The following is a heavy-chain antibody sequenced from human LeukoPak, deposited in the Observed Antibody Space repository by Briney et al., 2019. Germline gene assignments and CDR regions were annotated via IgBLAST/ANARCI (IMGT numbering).Heavy chain of an antibody. J-gene: IGHJ6*03. CDR1: GFALTTYN. Sequence: ASVKVSCKASGFALTTYNIVWLRQAPGQGLEWVGWITAFNGNTDYAQKVQGGVTMTRDTSTSTAYMELRSLRSDDTAVYYCARNTYGYKFSMDVWGEGTTVTISS. CDR3: ARNTYGYKFSMDV. V-gene: IGHV1-18*01. CDR2: ITAFNGNT. D-gene: IGHD5-18*01.